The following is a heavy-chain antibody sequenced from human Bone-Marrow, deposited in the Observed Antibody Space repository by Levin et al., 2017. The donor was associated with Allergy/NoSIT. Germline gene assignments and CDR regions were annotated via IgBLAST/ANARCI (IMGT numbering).Heavy chain of an antibody. D-gene: IGHD4-11*01. V-gene: IGHV3-30*03. CDR1: GFSFNYYG. J-gene: IGHJ4*02. CDR3: HDEYSNYVGGD. CDR2: ITSDATRE. Sequence: GESLKISCAASGFSFNYYGMHWVRQAPGRGLEWVAVITSDATREDYADSVNGRFNISRDNSKNMLYLQMNSLRVEDTAVYYCHDEYSNYVGGDWGQGTLVTVSS.